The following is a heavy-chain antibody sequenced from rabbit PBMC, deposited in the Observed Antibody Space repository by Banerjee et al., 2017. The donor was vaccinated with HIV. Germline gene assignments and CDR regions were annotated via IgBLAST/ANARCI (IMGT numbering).Heavy chain of an antibody. V-gene: IGHV1S40*01. D-gene: IGHD1-1*01. CDR1: GFDFSSTYY. CDR2: INTSSGNA. J-gene: IGHJ4*01. Sequence: QSLEESGGGLVQPEGSLTLTCKASGFDFSSTYYMCWVRQAPGKGLEWIACINTSSGNAVYANWAKGRFTISKTSSTTVTLQMTSLTAADTATYLCAGSLVDNANLWGQGTLVTVS. CDR3: AGSLVDNANL.